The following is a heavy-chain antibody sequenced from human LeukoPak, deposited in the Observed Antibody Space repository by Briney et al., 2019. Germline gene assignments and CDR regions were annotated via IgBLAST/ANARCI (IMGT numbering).Heavy chain of an antibody. CDR2: VNAYNGDT. Sequence: ASVKVSCKASGYTFTNYGVSWVRQAPGQGLEWMGWVNAYNGDTHYAQNLQGRLTMTTDTSTSMAFMELRSLRPDDTAVYFCARWGLVAPGTYYYYYMDVWGRGTTVTVSS. CDR1: GYTFTNYG. CDR3: ARWGLVAPGTYYYYYMDV. V-gene: IGHV1-18*01. D-gene: IGHD2-2*01. J-gene: IGHJ6*03.